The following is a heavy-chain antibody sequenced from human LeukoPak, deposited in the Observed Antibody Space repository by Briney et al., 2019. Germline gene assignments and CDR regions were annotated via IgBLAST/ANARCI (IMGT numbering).Heavy chain of an antibody. Sequence: PSETLSLTCAVYGGSFSGYYWSWIRQPPGKGLEWIGEINQSGSTNYNPSLKSRVTISVDTSKNQFSLKLSSVSAADTAVYYCARGGWLQFGYWGQGTLVTVSS. J-gene: IGHJ4*02. V-gene: IGHV4-34*01. CDR2: INQSGST. CDR1: GGSFSGYY. CDR3: ARGGWLQFGY. D-gene: IGHD5-24*01.